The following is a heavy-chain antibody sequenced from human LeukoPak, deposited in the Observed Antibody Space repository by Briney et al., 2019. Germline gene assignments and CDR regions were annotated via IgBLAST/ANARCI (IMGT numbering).Heavy chain of an antibody. Sequence: PGGSLRLSCAASGFTFSNAWMSWVRQAPGKGLEWVGRIKSKTDGWTPDYAAPVKGRFTISRDDSKNTLYLQMNSLKTEDTAVYYCTTGYCDFWSGYYSRGLDYWGQGTLVTVSS. CDR3: TTGYCDFWSGYYSRGLDY. D-gene: IGHD3-3*01. V-gene: IGHV3-15*01. CDR2: IKSKTDGWTP. CDR1: GFTFSNAW. J-gene: IGHJ4*02.